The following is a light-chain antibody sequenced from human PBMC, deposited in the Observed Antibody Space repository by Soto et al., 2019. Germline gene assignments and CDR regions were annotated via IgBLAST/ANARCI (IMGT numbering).Light chain of an antibody. V-gene: IGLV1-40*01. CDR3: QSYDSSLSGSV. Sequence: QSVLTQPPSVSGAPGQRVTISCTGSSSNIGAGFDVHWYQHLPGTAPKLLIHGNSNRPSGLPDRFSGSKSGTSASLAITGLQAEDEADYYCQSYDSSLSGSVFGGGTKLTVL. CDR1: SSNIGAGFD. CDR2: GNS. J-gene: IGLJ2*01.